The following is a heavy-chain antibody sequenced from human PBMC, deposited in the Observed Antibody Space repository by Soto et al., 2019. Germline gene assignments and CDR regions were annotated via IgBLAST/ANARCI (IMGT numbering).Heavy chain of an antibody. D-gene: IGHD5-18*01. CDR3: AKVGFPCSYGCLFYY. CDR1: GFTFSTYA. Sequence: GGSLRLSCAASGFTFSTYAMTWVRQAPGKGLEWVSAISASGGSTYYADSVKGRFTISRDNSKNTLYLQMNSLRVEDTAVYYCAKVGFPCSYGCLFYYWGQGTLVTVSS. V-gene: IGHV3-23*01. J-gene: IGHJ4*02. CDR2: ISASGGST.